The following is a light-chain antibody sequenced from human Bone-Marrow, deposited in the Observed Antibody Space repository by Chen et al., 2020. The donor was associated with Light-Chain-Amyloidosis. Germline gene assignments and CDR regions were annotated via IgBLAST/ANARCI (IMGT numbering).Light chain of an antibody. J-gene: IGKJ1*01. Sequence: DIVMNQSPDSLAVSLGERATINCKSSQNLLSKSNNVNFFAWYQQKPGQPPKLLIYWASTRQSGVPDRFSGSGSGTDFTLTISSLQAEDVAVYYCQQFYNIPWTFGQGTKVEIK. CDR3: QQFYNIPWT. CDR2: WAS. V-gene: IGKV4-1*01. CDR1: QNLLSKSNNVNF.